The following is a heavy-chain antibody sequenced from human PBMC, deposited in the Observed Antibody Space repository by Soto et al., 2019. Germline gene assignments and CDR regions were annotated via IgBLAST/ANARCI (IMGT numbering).Heavy chain of an antibody. J-gene: IGHJ5*02. CDR3: ARTNVPVVTANWFDP. CDR2: IYYSGST. D-gene: IGHD2-21*02. CDR1: GGSVSSGSYY. V-gene: IGHV4-61*01. Sequence: SETPSLTCTVSGGSVSSGSYYWSWIRQPPGKGLEWIGYIYYSGSTNYNPSLKSRVTISVDTSKNQFSLKLSSVTAADTAVYYCARTNVPVVTANWFDPWGQGTLVTVSS.